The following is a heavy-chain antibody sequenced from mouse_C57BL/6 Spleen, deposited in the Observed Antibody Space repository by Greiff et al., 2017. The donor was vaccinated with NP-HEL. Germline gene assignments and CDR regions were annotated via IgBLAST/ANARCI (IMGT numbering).Heavy chain of an antibody. V-gene: IGHV1-22*01. CDR2: INPNNGGT. Sequence: VQLKESGPELVKPGASVKMSCKASGYTFTDYNMHWVKQSHGKSLEWIGYINPNNGGTSYNQKFKGKATLTENKSSSTANMELRSLTSEDSAVYYCARGYDYGSDCEGNWYFDVWGTGTTVTVSS. CDR1: GYTFTDYN. D-gene: IGHD1-1*01. CDR3: ARGYDYGSDCEGNWYFDV. J-gene: IGHJ1*03.